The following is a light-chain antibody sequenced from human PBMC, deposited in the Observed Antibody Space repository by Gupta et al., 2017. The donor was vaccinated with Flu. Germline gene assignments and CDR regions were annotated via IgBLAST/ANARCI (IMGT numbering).Light chain of an antibody. CDR1: QSISSW. J-gene: IGKJ2*03. CDR3: QQYNSYSQS. V-gene: IGKV1-5*03. CDR2: KAS. Sequence: LPMTQSPSTLSASVGDRVTITCRASQSISSWLAWYQQKPGKAPKLLIYKASSLESGVPSRFSGSGSGTEFTLTISSLQPDDFATYYCQQYNSYSQSFGQGTKLEIK.